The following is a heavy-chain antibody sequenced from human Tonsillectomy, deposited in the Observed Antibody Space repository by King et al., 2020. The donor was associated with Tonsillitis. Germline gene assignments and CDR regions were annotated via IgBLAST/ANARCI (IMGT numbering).Heavy chain of an antibody. CDR1: GYTFTSFG. CDR3: ARDPGYSSGWYLDY. J-gene: IGHJ4*02. Sequence: QLVQSGAEVKKPGASVKVSCKASGYTFTSFGISWVRLAPGKGLEWMGWISAYDGNTNYAQKLQGRVTMTTDSSTSTAYMELRSLRSDDTAVYYCARDPGYSSGWYLDYWGQGTLVTVSS. CDR2: ISAYDGNT. D-gene: IGHD6-19*01. V-gene: IGHV1-18*01.